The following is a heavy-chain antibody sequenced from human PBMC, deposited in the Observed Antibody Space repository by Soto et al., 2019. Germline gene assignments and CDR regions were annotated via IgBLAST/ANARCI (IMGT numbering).Heavy chain of an antibody. CDR3: AKGVVGATTWYYGMDV. CDR1: GFTFSSYA. V-gene: IGHV3-23*01. D-gene: IGHD1-26*01. J-gene: IGHJ6*02. Sequence: GGSLRLSCAASGFTFSSYAMSWVRQAPGKGLEWVSAISGSGGSTYYADSVKGRFTISRDNSKNTLYLQMNSLRAEDTAVYYCAKGVVGATTWYYGMDVWGQGTTVTVSS. CDR2: ISGSGGST.